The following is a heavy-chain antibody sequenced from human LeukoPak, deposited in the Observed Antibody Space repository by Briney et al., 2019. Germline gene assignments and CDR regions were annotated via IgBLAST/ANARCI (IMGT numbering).Heavy chain of an antibody. J-gene: IGHJ4*02. D-gene: IGHD3-10*01. CDR2: MSASGTT. Sequence: SETLSLTCTVTGGSTSSYYWSWIRQPAGKGLEWIARMSASGTTNYNPSLKSRVNMSVDTSKNQFSLRLSSVTAADTAVYYCARSPYGSGSPFDYWGQETLVTVSS. CDR3: ARSPYGSGSPFDY. V-gene: IGHV4-4*07. CDR1: GGSTSSYY.